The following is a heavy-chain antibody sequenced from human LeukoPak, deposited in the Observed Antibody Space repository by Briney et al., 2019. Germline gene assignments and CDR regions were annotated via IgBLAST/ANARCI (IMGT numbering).Heavy chain of an antibody. CDR3: ARHLYSGYDRVFDH. D-gene: IGHD5-12*01. J-gene: IGHJ4*02. CDR2: IYYSGIT. Sequence: SETLPPTCAVSGGPISCYYWIWIQQPPGKVLEWIGYIYYSGITNYHPSLKSRVTISVDTSKNQLALKLSSVTAADTAVYYCARHLYSGYDRVFDHWGQGTLVTVSS. CDR1: GGPISCYY. V-gene: IGHV4-59*08.